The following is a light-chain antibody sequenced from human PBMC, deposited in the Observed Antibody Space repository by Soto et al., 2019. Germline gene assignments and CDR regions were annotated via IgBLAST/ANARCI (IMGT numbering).Light chain of an antibody. CDR3: MQGTHWPWT. V-gene: IGKV2-30*01. Sequence: DVVMTQSPLSLPVTLGQPASISCRSSQSLVYIDGNIYLNWFQQRPGQSPRRLIYTVSNRDSGVPDRFSGSGSGTDFTLKISRVEAEDVGVYYCMQGTHWPWTFGQGTKVEIK. CDR2: TVS. CDR1: QSLVYIDGNIY. J-gene: IGKJ1*01.